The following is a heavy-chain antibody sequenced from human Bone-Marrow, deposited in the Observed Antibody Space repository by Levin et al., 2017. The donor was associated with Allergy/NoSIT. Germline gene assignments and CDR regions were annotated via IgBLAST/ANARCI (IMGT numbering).Heavy chain of an antibody. Sequence: GSLRLSCTVSGDSVSGSAYFWTWIRQPPGRGLQWIGYIYYNGSTYYNPSLKSRLTFSIDSTKNQFSLKVASVTAADTAIYYCAGSDSRSVFDYWGQGTLLTVSS. D-gene: IGHD2-21*02. CDR3: AGSDSRSVFDY. J-gene: IGHJ4*02. CDR1: GDSVSGSAYF. V-gene: IGHV4-61*08. CDR2: IYYNGST.